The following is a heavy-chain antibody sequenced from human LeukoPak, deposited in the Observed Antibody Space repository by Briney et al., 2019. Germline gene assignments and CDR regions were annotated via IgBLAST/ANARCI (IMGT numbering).Heavy chain of an antibody. CDR1: GGSFSGYY. CDR3: ARAAARGAYYYMDV. Sequence: PSETLSLTCAVYGGSFSGYYWSWIRQPPGKGLEWIGEINHSGSTNYNPSLKSRVTISVDTSKNQFSLKLSSVTAADTAVYYCARAAARGAYYYMDVWGKGTTVTVSS. CDR2: INHSGST. V-gene: IGHV4-34*01. J-gene: IGHJ6*03. D-gene: IGHD6-6*01.